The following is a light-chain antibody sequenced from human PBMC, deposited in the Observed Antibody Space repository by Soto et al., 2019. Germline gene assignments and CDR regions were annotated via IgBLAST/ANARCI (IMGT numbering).Light chain of an antibody. CDR1: SSDVGGYNY. J-gene: IGLJ2*01. CDR3: NSYASVNSPVL. V-gene: IGLV2-14*03. Sequence: QSALTQPASLSGSPGQSITISCTGTSSDVGGYNYVSWYQQHPGKAPRLMIYGVSNRPLGVSYRFSGSKSGNTASLTIAGLQFEDEADYYCNSYASVNSPVLFGGGTKLTVL. CDR2: GVS.